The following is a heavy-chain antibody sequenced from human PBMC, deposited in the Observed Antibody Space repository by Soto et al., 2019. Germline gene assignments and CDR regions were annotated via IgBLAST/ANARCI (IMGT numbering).Heavy chain of an antibody. D-gene: IGHD3-3*01. J-gene: IGHJ3*02. CDR2: IGTAGDT. CDR1: GFTFSSYD. Sequence: EVQLVESGGGLVQPGGSLRLSCAASGFTFSSYDMHWVRQATGKGLEWVSAIGTAGDTYYPGSVKGRFTISRENAKNSLYLQMNGLRAGDTAVYYCARYDCRDAVDIWGKGTMVTVSS. V-gene: IGHV3-13*01. CDR3: ARYDCRDAVDI.